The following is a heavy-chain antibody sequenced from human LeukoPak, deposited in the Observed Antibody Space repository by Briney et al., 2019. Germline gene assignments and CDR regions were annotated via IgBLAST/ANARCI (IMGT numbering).Heavy chain of an antibody. V-gene: IGHV4-39*07. CDR1: GGSISSSGYY. CDR3: ARIYSSSWFLNWFDP. J-gene: IGHJ5*02. Sequence: SETLSLTCTVSGGSISSSGYYWGWIRQPPGKGLEWIGSIYYSGSTYYNPSLKSRVTISVDTSKKQFSLKLSSVTAADTAVYYCARIYSSSWFLNWFDPWGQGTLVTVSS. D-gene: IGHD6-13*01. CDR2: IYYSGST.